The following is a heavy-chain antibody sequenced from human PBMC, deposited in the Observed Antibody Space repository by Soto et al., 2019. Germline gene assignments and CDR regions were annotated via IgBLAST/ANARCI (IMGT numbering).Heavy chain of an antibody. J-gene: IGHJ4*01. D-gene: IGHD1-1*01. Sequence: PSEALSLACAISVYSISIGYYWGWIRQPPVKGLEWIGSMYYSGSTYYNPSLKSRVTISVDTSKNQFSLKLSSVTAADTAVYYCARESRGSPRTDQIDYWGHGTMVTVSS. CDR3: ARESRGSPRTDQIDY. V-gene: IGHV4-38-2*02. CDR1: VYSISIGYY. CDR2: MYYSGST.